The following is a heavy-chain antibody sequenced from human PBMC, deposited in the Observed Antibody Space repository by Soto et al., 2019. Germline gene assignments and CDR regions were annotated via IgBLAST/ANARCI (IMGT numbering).Heavy chain of an antibody. CDR2: IKRKTDGGIT. J-gene: IGHJ4*02. D-gene: IGHD2-15*01. V-gene: IGHV3-15*07. CDR1: GFSFSNVW. Sequence: GGSPRLSCAASGFSFSNVWMNWVRQAPGKGLEWVGRIKRKTDGGITEYAAPVKGRFSISRDDSKNTLFLQLNSLKTEDTAVYYCTTENSGGWFYDYWGQGALVTVSS. CDR3: TTENSGGWFYDY.